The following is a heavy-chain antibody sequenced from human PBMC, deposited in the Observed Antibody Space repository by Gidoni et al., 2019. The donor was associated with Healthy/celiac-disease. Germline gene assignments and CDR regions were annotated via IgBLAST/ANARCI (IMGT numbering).Heavy chain of an antibody. D-gene: IGHD5-18*01. J-gene: IGHJ5*02. CDR3: ARQYSYGPNWFDP. CDR2: IYYSGST. V-gene: IGHV4-39*01. CDR1: GGSISRSSYY. Sequence: QLQLQESVPALVKPSETLSLTCTVSGGSISRSSYYWGWIRQPPGKGLEWIGSIYYSGSTYYNPSLKSRVTISVDTSKNQFSLKLSSGTAADTAVYYCARQYSYGPNWFDPWGQGTLVTVSS.